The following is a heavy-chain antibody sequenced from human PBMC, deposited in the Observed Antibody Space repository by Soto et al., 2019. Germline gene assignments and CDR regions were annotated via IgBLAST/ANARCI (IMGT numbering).Heavy chain of an antibody. CDR2: IGVTGDT. CDR1: GFTLRSHD. D-gene: IGHD2-15*01. V-gene: IGHV3-13*01. J-gene: IGHJ4*02. CDR3: VREYCSGGNCYGWYYLDY. Sequence: EVQLVESGGGLVQPGGSLRLSCEVSGFTLRSHDMHWVRQIPGKGLEWVSAIGVTGDTYYLASVKGRFTISRENAKDSLYLQMNSLRAEDTAVYYCVREYCSGGNCYGWYYLDYWGQGTMVTVSS.